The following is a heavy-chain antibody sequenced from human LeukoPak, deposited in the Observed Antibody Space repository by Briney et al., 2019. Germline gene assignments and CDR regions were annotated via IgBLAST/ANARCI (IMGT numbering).Heavy chain of an antibody. CDR3: AKLSYYYDSSGPGLDY. Sequence: GGSLRLSCAASGFTFSSYAMSWVRQAPGKGLEWVSAISGSGGSTYYADSVKGRFTISRDNSKNTLYLQMNSLRAEDTAVYYCAKLSYYYDSSGPGLDYWGQGTLVTVSS. D-gene: IGHD3-22*01. V-gene: IGHV3-23*01. CDR1: GFTFSSYA. CDR2: ISGSGGST. J-gene: IGHJ4*02.